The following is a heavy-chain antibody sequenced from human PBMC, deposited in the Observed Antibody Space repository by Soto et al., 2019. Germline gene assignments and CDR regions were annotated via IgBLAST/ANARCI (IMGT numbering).Heavy chain of an antibody. Sequence: SETLSLTCTVSGGSISSGGYYWSWIRQHPGKGLEWIGYIYYSGSTYYNPSLKSRVTISVDTSKNQFSLKLSSVTAADTAVYYCARGSGSIYYFDYWGQGTLVTVSS. V-gene: IGHV4-31*03. CDR1: GGSISSGGYY. D-gene: IGHD3-10*01. CDR2: IYYSGST. CDR3: ARGSGSIYYFDY. J-gene: IGHJ4*02.